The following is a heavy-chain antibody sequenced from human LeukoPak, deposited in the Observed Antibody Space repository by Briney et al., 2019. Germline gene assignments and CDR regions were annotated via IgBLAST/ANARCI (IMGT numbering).Heavy chain of an antibody. CDR3: ARGSPASGRFPFEH. CDR2: ISPKNGGT. CDR1: GYTFNAYY. J-gene: IGHJ4*02. Sequence: GASVKVSCKTSGYTFNAYYIHWVRQAPGQGLEWMGWISPKNGGTKYAEKFQGRITITKDTSISSAYMETTRLTSDDTAVYYCARGSPASGRFPFEHWGQGTLVTVSS. V-gene: IGHV1-2*02. D-gene: IGHD3-3*01.